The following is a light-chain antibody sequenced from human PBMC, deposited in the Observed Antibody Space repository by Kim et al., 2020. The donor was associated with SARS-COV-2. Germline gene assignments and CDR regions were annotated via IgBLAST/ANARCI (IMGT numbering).Light chain of an antibody. Sequence: SYELTQPPSVSVSPGQTATITCSGDKLGSKFVHWYQRRSGQSPVLVMYQDNKRPSGIPERFSGSNSGNTATLTISGSQAMDEADYYCQTWDSDTVLFGGGTKLTVL. CDR2: QDN. V-gene: IGLV3-1*01. CDR1: KLGSKF. J-gene: IGLJ2*01. CDR3: QTWDSDTVL.